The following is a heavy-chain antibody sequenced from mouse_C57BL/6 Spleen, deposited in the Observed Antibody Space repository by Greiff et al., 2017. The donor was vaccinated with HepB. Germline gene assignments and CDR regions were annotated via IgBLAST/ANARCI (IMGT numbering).Heavy chain of an antibody. CDR3: ARGGRAWFAY. CDR1: GYAFTNYL. Sequence: VQLQQSGAELVRPGTSVKVSCKASGYAFTNYLIEWVKQRPGQGLEWIGVINPGSGGTKYNEKFKGKATLTADKSSSTAYMQLSSLTSEESAVYFCARGGRAWFAYWGQGTLVTVSA. CDR2: INPGSGGT. V-gene: IGHV1-54*01. J-gene: IGHJ3*01. D-gene: IGHD1-1*02.